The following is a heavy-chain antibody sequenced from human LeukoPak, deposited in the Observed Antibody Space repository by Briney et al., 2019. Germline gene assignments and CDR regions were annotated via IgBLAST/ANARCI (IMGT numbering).Heavy chain of an antibody. J-gene: IGHJ4*02. CDR3: AKGGIGILTGYYVVDYFDY. V-gene: IGHV3-30*18. CDR1: GFTFSSYG. CDR2: ISYDGSNK. Sequence: GRSLRLSCAASGFTFSSYGMHWVRQAPGKGLEWVAVISYDGSNKYYADSVKGRFTISRDNSKNTLYLQMNSLRAEDTAVYYCAKGGIGILTGYYVVDYFDYWGQGTLVTVSS. D-gene: IGHD3-9*01.